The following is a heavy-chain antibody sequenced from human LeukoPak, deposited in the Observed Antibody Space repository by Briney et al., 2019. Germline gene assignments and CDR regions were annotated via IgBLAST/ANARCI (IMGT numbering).Heavy chain of an antibody. Sequence: GGSLRLSCAASGFSFSIYSMNWVRQAPGKGLEWVSYISSTGTIYYADSVKGRFAISRDNAKNSLFLQMNSLRAEDTAVYFCARDLEHTAVAYGGYYLDHWGQGTLVTVSS. CDR2: ISSTGTI. CDR3: ARDLEHTAVAYGGYYLDH. J-gene: IGHJ4*02. V-gene: IGHV3-48*04. CDR1: GFSFSIYS. D-gene: IGHD3-16*01.